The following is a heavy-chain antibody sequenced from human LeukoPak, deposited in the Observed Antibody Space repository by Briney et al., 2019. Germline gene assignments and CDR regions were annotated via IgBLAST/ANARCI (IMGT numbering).Heavy chain of an antibody. Sequence: ASVKVSCKASGYTFTSYGISWVRQAPGQVLEWMGWISTYSGYTNYAQKFQGRVTMTIDTSTNTAYMELRSLRSDDTAFYYCARETTNTVTSDFWGQGTLVTVSS. CDR1: GYTFTSYG. D-gene: IGHD4-17*01. J-gene: IGHJ4*02. CDR2: ISTYSGYT. V-gene: IGHV1-18*01. CDR3: ARETTNTVTSDF.